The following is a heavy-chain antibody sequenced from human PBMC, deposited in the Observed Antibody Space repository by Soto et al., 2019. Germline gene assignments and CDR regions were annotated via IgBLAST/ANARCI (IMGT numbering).Heavy chain of an antibody. CDR2: ISTDESNE. CDR1: GFSFSNSV. V-gene: IGHV3-33*01. Sequence: QVQLEESGGGVVQPGRSLKLSCAASGFSFSNSVIHWVRQAPGRGLEWVAVISTDESNEDYADSVKGRFTISRDNSKSTLYLQMNSLRAEDRAVYYCARGLIKLEGGAFDIWGQGTMVTVSS. D-gene: IGHD3-16*01. CDR3: ARGLIKLEGGAFDI. J-gene: IGHJ3*02.